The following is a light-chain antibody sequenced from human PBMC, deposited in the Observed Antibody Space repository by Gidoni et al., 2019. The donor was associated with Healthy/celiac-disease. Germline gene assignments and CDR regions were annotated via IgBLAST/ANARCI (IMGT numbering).Light chain of an antibody. CDR1: QRIGSS. J-gene: IGKJ1*01. CDR3: HQSSSLPLT. CDR2: YAS. V-gene: IGKV6-21*01. Sequence: DIVLTQSPDCQSVTPKEKVTITCRASQRIGSSLHWYQQTPDQSPKLLIKYASQSFSGVPARFSGSGSGTDFTLTINSLEAEDAATYYCHQSSSLPLTFGQGTKVEIK.